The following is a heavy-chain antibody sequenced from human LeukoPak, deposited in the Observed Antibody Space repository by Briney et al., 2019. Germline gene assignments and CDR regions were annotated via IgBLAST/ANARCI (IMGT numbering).Heavy chain of an antibody. CDR1: GGSISNYY. CDR3: ARGIYGGYSYGPFDY. CDR2: IYYSGST. V-gene: IGHV4-59*01. D-gene: IGHD5-18*01. Sequence: PSETLSLTCTVSGGSISNYYWSWIRQPPGKGLEWIGYIYYSGSTDYDPSLKSRVTISVDTSKNQFSLKLTSMTAADTAVYYCARGIYGGYSYGPFDYWGQGTQVIVSS. J-gene: IGHJ4*02.